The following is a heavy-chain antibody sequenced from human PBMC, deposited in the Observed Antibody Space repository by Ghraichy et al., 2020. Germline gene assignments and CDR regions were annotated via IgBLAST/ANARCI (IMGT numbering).Heavy chain of an antibody. CDR1: GFTFSSYA. D-gene: IGHD3-3*01. J-gene: IGHJ3*02. CDR3: AKDGRGDTFLGAFAI. Sequence: GGSLRLTCAASGFTFSSYAMSWVRQAPGEGLEWVSGVSGTGESTYYADSVKGRFTISRDNSKNTLYLQMNSLRAEVTAVYYCAKDGRGDTFLGAFAIWGQGRIFIVSS. CDR2: VSGTGEST. V-gene: IGHV3-23*01.